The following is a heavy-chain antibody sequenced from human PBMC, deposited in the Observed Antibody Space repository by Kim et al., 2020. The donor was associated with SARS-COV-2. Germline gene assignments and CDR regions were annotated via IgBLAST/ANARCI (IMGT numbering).Heavy chain of an antibody. J-gene: IGHJ4*02. Sequence: GGSLRLSCAASGFTFSNAWMSWVRQAPGKGLVWVGRIKSKTDGGTTDYAAPVKGSFTIARDDSKNTLYLQMNSLKTEDTAVYYCTTERVGYYYDSSGYAYCGQGTLVTVSS. CDR3: TTERVGYYYDSSGYAY. CDR1: GFTFSNAW. CDR2: IKSKTDGGTT. V-gene: IGHV3-15*01. D-gene: IGHD3-22*01.